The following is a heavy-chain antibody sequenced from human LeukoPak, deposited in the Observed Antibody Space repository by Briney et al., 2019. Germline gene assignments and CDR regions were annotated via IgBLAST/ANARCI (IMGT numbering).Heavy chain of an antibody. Sequence: SETLSLTCTVSGGSISTYYWSWIRQPPGKGLEWIGYIYYSGSTNYTPSLKSRVTISIDTSKNQFSLNLSSVTAADTAVYYCARGRSRDGYNYDYWGQGTLVTVSS. V-gene: IGHV4-59*01. CDR3: ARGRSRDGYNYDY. CDR1: GGSISTYY. D-gene: IGHD5-24*01. J-gene: IGHJ4*02. CDR2: IYYSGST.